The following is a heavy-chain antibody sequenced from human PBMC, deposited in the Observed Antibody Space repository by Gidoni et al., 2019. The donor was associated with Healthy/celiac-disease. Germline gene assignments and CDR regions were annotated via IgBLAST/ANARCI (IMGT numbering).Heavy chain of an antibody. CDR1: GFTFSNAW. CDR3: TTDPLTTGYGMDV. V-gene: IGHV3-15*01. J-gene: IGHJ6*02. CDR2: IKSKTDGGTT. D-gene: IGHD3-22*01. Sequence: EVQLVESGGGLVKPGGSLRLSCAASGFTFSNAWMSWVRQAPGKGLEWVGRIKSKTDGGTTDYAAPVKGRFTISRDDSKNTLYLQMNSLKTEDTAVYYCTTDPLTTGYGMDVWGQGTTVTVSS.